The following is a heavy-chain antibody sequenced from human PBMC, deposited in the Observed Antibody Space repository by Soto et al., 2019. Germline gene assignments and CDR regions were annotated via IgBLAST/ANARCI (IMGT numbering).Heavy chain of an antibody. J-gene: IGHJ6*02. CDR1: GFTSSSYG. CDR3: AREGLRRGYSSSGDYYYGMDV. D-gene: IGHD6-13*01. CDR2: IWYDGSNK. V-gene: IGHV3-33*01. Sequence: QVQLVESGGGVVQPGRSLRLSCAASGFTSSSYGMHWVRQAPGKGLEWVAVIWYDGSNKYYADSVKGRFTISRDNSKNTLYLQMNSLRAEDTAVYYCAREGLRRGYSSSGDYYYGMDVWGQGTTVTVSS.